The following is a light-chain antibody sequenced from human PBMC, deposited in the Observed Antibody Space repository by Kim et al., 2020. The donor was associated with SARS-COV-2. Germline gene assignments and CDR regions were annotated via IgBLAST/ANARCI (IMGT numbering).Light chain of an antibody. CDR1: PRLSRND. CDR2: GAS. V-gene: IGKV3-20*01. Sequence: PGDRATLSCRASPRLSRNDVAWYQQKPGQAPRLLIYGASTRATDIPDRFSGSGSGTDFTLTISRLEPEDFAVYLCQQYGSSPIVTFGQGTRLEIK. J-gene: IGKJ5*01. CDR3: QQYGSSPIVT.